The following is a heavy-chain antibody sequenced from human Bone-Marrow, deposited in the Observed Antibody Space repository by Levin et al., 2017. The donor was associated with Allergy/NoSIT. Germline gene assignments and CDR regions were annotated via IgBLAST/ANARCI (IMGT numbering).Heavy chain of an antibody. D-gene: IGHD3-3*01. Sequence: GGSLRLSCAASGFTFSSYWMHWVRQAPGKGLVWVSRINSDGSSTSYADSVKGRFTISRDNAKNTLYLQMNSLRAEDTAVYYCARDSRPYYDFWSGYYTGSLDAEYYFDYWGQGTLVTVSS. CDR3: ARDSRPYYDFWSGYYTGSLDAEYYFDY. J-gene: IGHJ4*02. V-gene: IGHV3-74*01. CDR1: GFTFSSYW. CDR2: INSDGSST.